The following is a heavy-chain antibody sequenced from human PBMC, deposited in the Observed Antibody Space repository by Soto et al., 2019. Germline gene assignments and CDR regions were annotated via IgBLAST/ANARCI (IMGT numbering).Heavy chain of an antibody. V-gene: IGHV1-46*01. D-gene: IGHD3-16*01. Sequence: GASVKVSCKASGYTFTSYYMHWVRQAPGQGLEWMGIINPSGGSTSYAQKFQGRVTMTRDTSTSTVYMELSSLRSEDTAVYYCAKESVGRLGYYYCGMDVWGQGTTVTVSS. CDR2: INPSGGST. CDR3: AKESVGRLGYYYCGMDV. J-gene: IGHJ6*02. CDR1: GYTFTSYY.